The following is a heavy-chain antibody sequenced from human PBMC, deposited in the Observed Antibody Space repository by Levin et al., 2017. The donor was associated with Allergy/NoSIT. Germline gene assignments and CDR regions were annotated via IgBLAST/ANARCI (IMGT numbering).Heavy chain of an antibody. CDR3: ARGVYGGSYDY. CDR1: GASISGYY. D-gene: IGHD2-15*01. Sequence: SETLSLTCTVSGASISGYYWSWIRQPPGKGLEWIGYIYYRGGTHYHPSLKSRVTISVDMSKIQFSLNLISVTSADTAVYYCARGVYGGSYDYWGQGTPVTVSS. V-gene: IGHV4-59*01. CDR2: IYYRGGT. J-gene: IGHJ4*02.